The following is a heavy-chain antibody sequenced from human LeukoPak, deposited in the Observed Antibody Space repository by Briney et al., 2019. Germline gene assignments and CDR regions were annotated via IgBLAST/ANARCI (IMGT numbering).Heavy chain of an antibody. CDR2: IHSTGSRII. V-gene: IGHV3-48*01. CDR1: GFIFRNYS. D-gene: IGHD3-9*01. Sequence: GGSLRLSCAASGFIFRNYSMNWVRQAPGKGLEWIAYIHSTGSRIIYYAESVKGRFIIARDNAYESLYLQMNSLRPEDTAVYYCARDPTGSNHFDYWGQGTLVTVSS. CDR3: ARDPTGSNHFDY. J-gene: IGHJ4*02.